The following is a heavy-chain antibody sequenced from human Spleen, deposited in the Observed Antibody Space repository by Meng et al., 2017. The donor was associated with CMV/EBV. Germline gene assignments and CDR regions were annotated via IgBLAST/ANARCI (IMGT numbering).Heavy chain of an antibody. D-gene: IGHD2-2*02. CDR2: IIPIFRTA. CDR1: GYTFTSYG. Sequence: SVKVSCKASGYTFTSYGISWVRQAPGQGLEWMGGIIPIFRTANYAQKFQGRVTITTDESTSTGSMELSSLRFEDTAVYYCAREGCTNISCYMSVRFDPWGQGTLVTVSS. J-gene: IGHJ5*02. CDR3: AREGCTNISCYMSVRFDP. V-gene: IGHV1-69*05.